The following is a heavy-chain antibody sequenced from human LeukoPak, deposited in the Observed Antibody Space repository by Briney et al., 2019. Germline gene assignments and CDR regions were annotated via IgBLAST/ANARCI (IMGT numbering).Heavy chain of an antibody. CDR3: ARESTTYVNNWFDP. Sequence: GGSLRLSCAASGFTFSSYSMNWVRQAPGKGLEWVSYISSSSSTKYYADSVKGRFTISRDNAENSLYLQMNSLRAEDTAVYYCARESTTYVNNWFDPWGQGTLVTVSS. D-gene: IGHD2/OR15-2a*01. CDR1: GFTFSSYS. J-gene: IGHJ5*02. CDR2: ISSSSSTK. V-gene: IGHV3-48*01.